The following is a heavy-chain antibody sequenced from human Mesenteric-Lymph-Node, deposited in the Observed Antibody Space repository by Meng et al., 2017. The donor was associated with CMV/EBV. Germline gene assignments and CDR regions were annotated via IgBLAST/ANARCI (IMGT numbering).Heavy chain of an antibody. CDR2: ISNSGSKI. J-gene: IGHJ6*02. V-gene: IGHV3-11*04. CDR1: GFTFSDYY. Sequence: GESLKISCAASGFTFSDYYMSWIRQAPGKGLEWVSYISNSGSKIYYADSVKGRFTISRDNAKNTLYLQMNSLRAEDTAVYYCASLGGYYGSGTIDYGMDVWGQGTTVTVSS. D-gene: IGHD3-10*01. CDR3: ASLGGYYGSGTIDYGMDV.